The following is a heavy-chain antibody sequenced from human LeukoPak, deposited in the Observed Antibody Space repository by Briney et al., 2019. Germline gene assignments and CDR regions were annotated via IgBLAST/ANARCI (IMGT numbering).Heavy chain of an antibody. Sequence: GGSLRLSCAASGFTFSDYFMGWVRQAPGKGLEWVSYITNNGRKTYYADSMKGRFTISRDNAKNSLYLQMNSLRAEDTAVYYCARETYSSGWYNYYYYYMDVWGKGTTVTISS. CDR2: ITNNGRKT. D-gene: IGHD6-19*01. V-gene: IGHV3-11*04. J-gene: IGHJ6*03. CDR3: ARETYSSGWYNYYYYYMDV. CDR1: GFTFSDYF.